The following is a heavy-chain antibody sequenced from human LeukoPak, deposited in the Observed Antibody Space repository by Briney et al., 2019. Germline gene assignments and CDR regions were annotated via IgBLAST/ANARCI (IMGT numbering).Heavy chain of an antibody. V-gene: IGHV3-30*18. CDR3: AKDHYYGSGSYAFDI. CDR1: GFTFSSYG. Sequence: PGGSLRLSCAASGFTFSSYGMHWVRQAPGKGLEWVAVISYDGSNKYYADSVKGRFTISRDNSKNTLYLQMNSLRAEDTAVYYCAKDHYYGSGSYAFDIWGQGTMVTVSS. J-gene: IGHJ3*02. CDR2: ISYDGSNK. D-gene: IGHD3-10*01.